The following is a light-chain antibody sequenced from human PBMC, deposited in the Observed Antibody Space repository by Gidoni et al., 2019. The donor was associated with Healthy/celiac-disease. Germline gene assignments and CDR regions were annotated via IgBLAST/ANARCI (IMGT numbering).Light chain of an antibody. V-gene: IGKV1-5*01. CDR1: QSISSW. Sequence: DIQMTPSPSTLSASVGDRVTITCRASQSISSWLAWYQQKPGKAPKLLIYDASSVESGVPSRFSGSGSGTEFTLTISSLQPDDFATYYCQQYNSYSPWTFGQGTKVEIK. CDR3: QQYNSYSPWT. CDR2: DAS. J-gene: IGKJ1*01.